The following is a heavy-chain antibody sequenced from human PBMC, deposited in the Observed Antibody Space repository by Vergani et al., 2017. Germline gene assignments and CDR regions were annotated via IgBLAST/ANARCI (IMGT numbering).Heavy chain of an antibody. J-gene: IGHJ4*02. Sequence: QAQLQQWGAGLLKPSETLSLTCAIYGGSFNDYWWTWIRQPPGKGLEWIGEIRHDGITHYSPSLKSRVTISIDTSTHQFSLNLRSVTAADTAVYYCAREGYFTNGVCFTLLDVWGQGALVTVSS. CDR2: IRHDGIT. CDR1: GGSFNDYW. CDR3: AREGYFTNGVCFTLLDV. V-gene: IGHV4-34*01. D-gene: IGHD2-8*01.